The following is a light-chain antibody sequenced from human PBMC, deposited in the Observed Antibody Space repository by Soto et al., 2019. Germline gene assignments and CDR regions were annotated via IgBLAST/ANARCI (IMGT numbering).Light chain of an antibody. V-gene: IGKV3-11*01. CDR2: DAS. CDR1: QSVSSY. CDR3: QQRSNWPPRT. J-gene: IGKJ1*01. Sequence: EIVLTQSPATLSLSPGEGATLSCRASQSVSSYLAGYQQKPGQAPRLLIYDASNRATGIPARFSGSGSGTDFTLTISSLEPEDFAVYYCQQRSNWPPRTFGQGTKVEIK.